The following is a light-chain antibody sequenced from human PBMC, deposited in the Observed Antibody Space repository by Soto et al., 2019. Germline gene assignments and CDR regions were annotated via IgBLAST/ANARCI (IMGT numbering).Light chain of an antibody. CDR1: QSVSNT. Sequence: EIEMTQSPDTLSVSPGERATLSCRASQSVSNTLAWYQQKPGQAPRLLIYDASTRATGLTPRFSCRGSGTAFNLTILRLLSEGLADPYCQESNDGAPCAFGPGTKVDSK. CDR3: QESNDGAPCA. J-gene: IGKJ3*01. V-gene: IGKV3-15*01. CDR2: DAS.